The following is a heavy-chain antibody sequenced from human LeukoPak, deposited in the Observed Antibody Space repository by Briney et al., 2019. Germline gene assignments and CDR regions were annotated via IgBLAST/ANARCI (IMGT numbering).Heavy chain of an antibody. J-gene: IGHJ4*02. CDR1: GFTFSSYA. D-gene: IGHD6-19*01. V-gene: IGHV3-23*01. Sequence: PGGSLRLSCAASGFTFSSYAMSWVRQAPGKGLEWVSAISGSGGSTYYADSVKGRFTITRDNSKNTLYLQMNGLRAEDTAVYYCAKDSSGWYYFDYWGQGTLVTVSS. CDR2: ISGSGGST. CDR3: AKDSSGWYYFDY.